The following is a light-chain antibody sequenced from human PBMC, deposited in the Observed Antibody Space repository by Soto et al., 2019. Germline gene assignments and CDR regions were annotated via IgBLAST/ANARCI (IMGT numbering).Light chain of an antibody. CDR3: QQYGGVPYT. CDR1: ESISRDY. Sequence: ETVLTQSPGTLSLSPGQRATLSCRASESISRDYLAWYQQRLGQAPRLLIYGASSGATGIPDRFSGSGSGTDFTLTISRLEPEDFAIYYCQQYGGVPYTFGQGTKVDI. V-gene: IGKV3-20*01. J-gene: IGKJ2*01. CDR2: GAS.